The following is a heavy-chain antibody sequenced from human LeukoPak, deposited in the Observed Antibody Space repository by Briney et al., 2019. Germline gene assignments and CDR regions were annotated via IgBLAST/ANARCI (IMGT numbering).Heavy chain of an antibody. V-gene: IGHV4-59*08. CDR3: ARHGGYYYYYGMDV. D-gene: IGHD2-2*01. Sequence: SETLSLTCTVSGGSISSYYWSWSRQPPGKGLERIGYIYYSGSTNYNPSLKSRVTISVDTSKNQFSLKLSSVTAADTAVYYCARHGGYYYYYGMDVWGQGTTDTVSS. CDR1: GGSISSYY. CDR2: IYYSGST. J-gene: IGHJ6*02.